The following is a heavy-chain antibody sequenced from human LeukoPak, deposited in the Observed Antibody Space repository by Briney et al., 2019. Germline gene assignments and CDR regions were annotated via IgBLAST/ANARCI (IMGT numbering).Heavy chain of an antibody. CDR2: IIPIFGTA. CDR1: GGTFSSYA. D-gene: IGHD2-15*01. Sequence: VASVKVSCKASGGTFSSYAISWVRQAPGQGLEWVGGIIPIFGTANYAQKFQGRVTITTDESTSTAYMELSSLRSEDAAVYYCARDGDCSGGSCPEYFQHWGQGTLVTVSS. V-gene: IGHV1-69*05. J-gene: IGHJ1*01. CDR3: ARDGDCSGGSCPEYFQH.